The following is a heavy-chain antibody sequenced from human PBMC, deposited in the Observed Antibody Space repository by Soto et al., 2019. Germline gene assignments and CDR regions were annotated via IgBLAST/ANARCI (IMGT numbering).Heavy chain of an antibody. CDR2: VDYTGSYT. V-gene: IGHV3-23*01. Sequence: EVQLLESGGGLVQPGGSLRLSCAASGFTFSGFAMNWVRQPPGKGLEWVSSVDYTGSYTFYAASVKGRFTISRDNSKNMVYLEPNSLGAEDTAVYYCAKRSGGFSEFDYWGQGTLVIVSS. J-gene: IGHJ4*02. CDR3: AKRSGGFSEFDY. D-gene: IGHD5-12*01. CDR1: GFTFSGFA.